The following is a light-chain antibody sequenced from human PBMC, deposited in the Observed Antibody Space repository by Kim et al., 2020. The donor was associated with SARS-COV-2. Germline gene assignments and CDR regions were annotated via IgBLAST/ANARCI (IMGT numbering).Light chain of an antibody. CDR2: DVN. J-gene: IGLJ3*02. CDR3: CSFAGTSWV. Sequence: PGQSVNISCTGTSSDVGAYNYVSWYQQHPGKVPKFVIYDVNKRPSGVPDRFSGSKSVNTASLTISGLQAEDEADYHCCSFAGTSWVFGGGTQLTVL. V-gene: IGLV2-11*03. CDR1: SSDVGAYNY.